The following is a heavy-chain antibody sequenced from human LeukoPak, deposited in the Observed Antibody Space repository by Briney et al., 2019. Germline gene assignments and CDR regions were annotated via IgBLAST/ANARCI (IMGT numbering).Heavy chain of an antibody. Sequence: SETLSLTCTVSGGSISSFYCSWFYWSWMRQPPGQGLEWIGYIYFFWSTNHNPSLKSRVTISVDKSKNHFSLKLSSMTAADTAVYYCARFPREVITPAPSDYWGQGTLVTVSS. V-gene: IGHV4-61*05. CDR1: GGSISS. CDR2: IYFFWST. D-gene: IGHD2-21*01. J-gene: IGHJ4*02. CDR3: ARFPREVITPAPSDY.